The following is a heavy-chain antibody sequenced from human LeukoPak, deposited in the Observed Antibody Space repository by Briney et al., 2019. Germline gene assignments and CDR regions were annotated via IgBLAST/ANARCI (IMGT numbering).Heavy chain of an antibody. J-gene: IGHJ4*02. CDR2: IKQDGSEK. CDR3: ARGGPAAIRAYYFDY. Sequence: GGSLRLSCAASGFTFSSYAMTWVRQAPGKGLEWVANIKQDGSEKYYVDSVKGRFTISRDDAKNSLYLQMNSLRAEDTAVYYCARGGPAAIRAYYFDYWGQGTLVTVSS. D-gene: IGHD2-2*02. V-gene: IGHV3-7*01. CDR1: GFTFSSYA.